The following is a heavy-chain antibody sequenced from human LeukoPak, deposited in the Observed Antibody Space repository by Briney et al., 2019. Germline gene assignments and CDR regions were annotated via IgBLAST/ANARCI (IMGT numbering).Heavy chain of an antibody. V-gene: IGHV4-59*01. CDR3: ARGPVTTGYFAY. Sequence: SGTLSLTCTVSGASITTSYWSWIRQPPGKGLEWIGYIYYSGGTNYNPSLKSRVTISVDTSKNQFSLKLSSVTAADTAVYFCARGPVTTGYFAYWGQGTLVTVSS. CDR2: IYYSGGT. J-gene: IGHJ4*02. CDR1: GASITTSY. D-gene: IGHD4-17*01.